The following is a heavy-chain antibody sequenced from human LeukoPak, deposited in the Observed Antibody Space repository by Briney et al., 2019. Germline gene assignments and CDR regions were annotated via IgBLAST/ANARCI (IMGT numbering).Heavy chain of an antibody. Sequence: GGSLRLSCAASGFTFSSYSMNWVRQAPGKGLEWVSSISSSSSYIYYADSVKGRFTISRGNAKNSLYLQMNSLRAEDTAVYYCASAGYYYDSSGYYYDDYWGQGTLVTVSS. CDR1: GFTFSSYS. CDR3: ASAGYYYDSSGYYYDDY. J-gene: IGHJ4*02. CDR2: ISSSSSYI. V-gene: IGHV3-21*01. D-gene: IGHD3-22*01.